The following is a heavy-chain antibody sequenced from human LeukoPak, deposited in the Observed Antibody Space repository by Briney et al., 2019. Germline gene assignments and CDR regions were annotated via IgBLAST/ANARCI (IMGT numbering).Heavy chain of an antibody. CDR2: IYPGDSDP. CDR3: ARQYYFDY. Sequence: GESLKISCKGSGYRFTSYWIGWVRQMPGKGLEWMGIIYPGDSDPKYSPSLQGQVTISADKSISTAYLQWSSLKASDSAIYYCARQYYFDYWGQGTLVTVSS. CDR1: GYRFTSYW. V-gene: IGHV5-51*01. J-gene: IGHJ4*02.